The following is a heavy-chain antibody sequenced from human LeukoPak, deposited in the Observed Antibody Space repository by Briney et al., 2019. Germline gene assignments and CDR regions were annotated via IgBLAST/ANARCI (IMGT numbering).Heavy chain of an antibody. V-gene: IGHV3-30-3*01. CDR2: ISYDGSNK. J-gene: IGHJ4*02. CDR3: ARLCIAVAGTHFDY. D-gene: IGHD6-19*01. CDR1: GFTFSSYA. Sequence: GGSLRLSCAASGFTFSSYAMHWVRQAPGKGLEWVAVISYDGSNKYYADSVKGRFTISRDNSKNTLYLQMNSLRSEDTAVYYCARLCIAVAGTHFDYWGQGTLVTVSS.